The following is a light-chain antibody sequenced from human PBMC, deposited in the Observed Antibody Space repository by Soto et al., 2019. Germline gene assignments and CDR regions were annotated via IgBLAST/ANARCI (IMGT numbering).Light chain of an antibody. CDR2: EVS. V-gene: IGLV2-23*02. J-gene: IGLJ1*01. CDR1: RSDVGGYNL. CDR3: CSYAGSVDHYV. Sequence: LTQPASVSGSPGQSITISCTGTRSDVGGYNLVSWYQHHPRKAPKLVIYEVSERPSGVSYRFSGSKSGNTASLTISGLQAGDEADYYCCSYAGSVDHYVFGTGTRSPS.